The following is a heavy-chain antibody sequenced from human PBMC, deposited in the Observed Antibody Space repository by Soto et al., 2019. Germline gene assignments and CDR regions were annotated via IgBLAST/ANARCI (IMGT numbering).Heavy chain of an antibody. D-gene: IGHD5-12*01. J-gene: IGHJ6*03. CDR3: ARKDSGDADCMDV. V-gene: IGHV4-31*03. Sequence: QVQLQESGPGLVKPSQTLSLTCTVSGGSISRGGYYWSWIRQHPGKGLEWIGYIYYSGGTYYNPSLKRRVTISVDRSENQFSLRLSSLTAPHTAVYYWARKDSGDADCMDVWGKGITVTVSS. CDR2: IYYSGGT. CDR1: GGSISRGGYY.